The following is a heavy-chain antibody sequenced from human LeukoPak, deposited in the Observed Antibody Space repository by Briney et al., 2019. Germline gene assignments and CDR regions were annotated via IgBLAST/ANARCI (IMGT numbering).Heavy chain of an antibody. CDR2: INHSGST. D-gene: IGHD2-2*01. CDR3: ARDRDIVVVPATLPYYGMDV. CDR1: GVSFSSYY. V-gene: IGHV4-34*01. J-gene: IGHJ6*04. Sequence: SETLSLTCAVYGVSFSSYYWSWIRQPPGKGLEWIGEINHSGSTNYNPSLKSRVTISVDTSKNQFSLKLSSVTAADTAVYYCARDRDIVVVPATLPYYGMDVWGKGTRVTVSS.